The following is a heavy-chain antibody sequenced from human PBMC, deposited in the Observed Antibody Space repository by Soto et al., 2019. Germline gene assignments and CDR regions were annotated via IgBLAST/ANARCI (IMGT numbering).Heavy chain of an antibody. CDR1: GGSISSGGYY. CDR2: IYYSGST. CDR3: ARVPLGYCSSTSCSSLYYYYYGMDV. D-gene: IGHD2-2*01. V-gene: IGHV4-31*03. Sequence: QVQLQESGPGLVKPSQTLSLTCTVSGGSISSGGYYWSWIRQHPGKGLEWIGYIYYSGSTYYNPSLKSRVTISVDTSKNQFSLKLSSVTAADTAVYYCARVPLGYCSSTSCSSLYYYYYGMDVWGQGTTVTVSS. J-gene: IGHJ6*02.